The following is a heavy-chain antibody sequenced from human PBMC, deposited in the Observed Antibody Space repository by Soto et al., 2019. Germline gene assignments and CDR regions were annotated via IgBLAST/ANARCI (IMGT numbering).Heavy chain of an antibody. CDR2: ISYNGGAT. D-gene: IGHD2-15*01. CDR3: AKYCGAASCYSGFDY. V-gene: IGHV3-23*01. J-gene: IGHJ4*02. Sequence: EVQLLESGGNLVQPGGSLRLSCAASGFTFSTYAMTWVRQAPGQGLEWVSTISYNGGATYYTDSVNGPFTISRDNSKNTLYLQMNILRAEDTAIYYCAKYCGAASCYSGFDYWGQGTLVTVSS. CDR1: GFTFSTYA.